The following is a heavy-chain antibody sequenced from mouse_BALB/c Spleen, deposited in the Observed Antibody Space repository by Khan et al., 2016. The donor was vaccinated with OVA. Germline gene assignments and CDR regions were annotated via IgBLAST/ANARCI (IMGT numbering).Heavy chain of an antibody. CDR3: VRRGNYYGSFYWYFDV. Sequence: QVQLKESGPGLVAPSQSLSITCTVSGFSLTSYDISWIRQPPGKGLEWLGVIWTGGGTNYNSAFMSRLSISKDNSKSQVFLKMNSLQSDDTAIYYCVRRGNYYGSFYWYFDVWCAGTTVTVSS. J-gene: IGHJ1*01. D-gene: IGHD1-1*01. CDR2: IWTGGGT. V-gene: IGHV2-9-2*01. CDR1: GFSLTSYD.